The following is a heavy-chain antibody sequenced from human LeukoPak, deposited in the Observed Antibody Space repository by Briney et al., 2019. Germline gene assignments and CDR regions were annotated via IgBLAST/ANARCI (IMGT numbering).Heavy chain of an antibody. D-gene: IGHD3-10*01. V-gene: IGHV3-15*07. CDR1: GFTFSSYS. CDR3: TTGESHYGSGSYYNNGY. J-gene: IGHJ4*02. CDR2: IKSKTDGGTT. Sequence: GGSLRLSCAASGFTFSSYSMNWVRQAPGKGLEWVGRIKSKTDGGTTDYAAPVKGRFTISRDDSKNTLYLQMNSLKTEDTAVYYCTTGESHYGSGSYYNNGYWGQGTLVTVSS.